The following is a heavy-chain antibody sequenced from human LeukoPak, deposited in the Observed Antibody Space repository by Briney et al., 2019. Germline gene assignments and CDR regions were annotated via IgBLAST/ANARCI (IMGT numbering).Heavy chain of an antibody. D-gene: IGHD3-10*01. CDR3: GRVLITALRGPNRMDV. Sequence: SETLSLTCTVSGGSISSSSYYWGWIRQPPGKGLEWIGSIYYSGTTNYNPSLKSRVTMSVDTSKNQFSPKLSSVTAADTAVYYCGRVLITALRGPNRMDVWGQGTTVTVSS. CDR1: GGSISSSSYY. CDR2: IYYSGTT. J-gene: IGHJ6*02. V-gene: IGHV4-39*01.